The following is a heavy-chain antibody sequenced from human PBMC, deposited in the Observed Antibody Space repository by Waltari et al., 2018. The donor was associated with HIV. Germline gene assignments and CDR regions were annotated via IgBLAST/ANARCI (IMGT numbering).Heavy chain of an antibody. CDR1: GFTFSSYG. CDR3: AKGPRGELTVDY. J-gene: IGHJ4*02. V-gene: IGHV3-30*02. Sequence: QVQLVESGGGVVQPGGSLRLSCAASGFTFSSYGMHWVRQAPGKGLEWVAFIRYDGSNKYYADSVKGRFTISRDNSKNTLYLQMNSLRAEDTAVYYCAKGPRGELTVDYWGQGTLVTVSS. CDR2: IRYDGSNK. D-gene: IGHD1-26*01.